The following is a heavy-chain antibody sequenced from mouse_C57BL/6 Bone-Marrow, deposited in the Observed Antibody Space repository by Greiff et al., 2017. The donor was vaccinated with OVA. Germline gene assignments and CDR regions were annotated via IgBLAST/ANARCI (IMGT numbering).Heavy chain of an antibody. J-gene: IGHJ3*01. D-gene: IGHD1-1*01. V-gene: IGHV14-4*01. Sequence: VTLKESGAELVRPGASVKLSCTASGFNIKDDYMHWVKQRPEQGLEWIGWIDPENGDTEYASKFQGKATITADTSSNTAYLQLSSLTSEDTAVYYCTSYGGFAYWGQGTLVTVSA. CDR3: TSYGGFAY. CDR1: GFNIKDDY. CDR2: IDPENGDT.